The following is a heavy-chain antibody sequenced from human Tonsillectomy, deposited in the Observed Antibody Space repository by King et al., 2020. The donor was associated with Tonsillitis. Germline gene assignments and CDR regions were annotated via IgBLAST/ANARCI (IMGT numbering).Heavy chain of an antibody. V-gene: IGHV3-30*18. CDR1: GFTFINYG. J-gene: IGHJ4*02. CDR2: IAYDRSNK. D-gene: IGHD3-3*01. CDR3: AKGGGGDFWGSFAY. Sequence: VQLVESGGGVVQPGRSLRLSCAASGFTFINYGIHWVRQAPGKGLEWVAVIAYDRSNKYYADSVKGRFTISRDNSKNTLYLQMNSLRAEDTAVYYCAKGGGGDFWGSFAYWGQGTLVTVSS.